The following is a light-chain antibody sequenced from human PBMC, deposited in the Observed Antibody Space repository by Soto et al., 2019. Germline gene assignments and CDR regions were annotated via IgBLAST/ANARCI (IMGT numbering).Light chain of an antibody. CDR3: QKYNSAPLT. V-gene: IGKV1-27*01. CDR1: QGISSY. J-gene: IGKJ1*01. CDR2: AAS. Sequence: IQLTQSPSSLSASVGDRATITCRASQGISSYLAWYQQKPGKVPKLLIYAASTLQSGVPSRFSGSGSGTDFTLTISSLQPEDVATYYCQKYNSAPLTFGQGTKVDIK.